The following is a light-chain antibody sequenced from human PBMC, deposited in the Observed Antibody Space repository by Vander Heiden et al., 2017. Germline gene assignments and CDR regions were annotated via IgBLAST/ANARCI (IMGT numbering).Light chain of an antibody. J-gene: IGKJ2*01. Sequence: IQLTQSPSSLSASVGDRVTITCRASQGISSYLAGDQQKPGKAPKLLIYAASTLQSGVPSRFSGSGSGTDFTLTISSLQPEDFATYYGQQLGTFGQGTKLEIK. CDR2: AAS. CDR1: QGISSY. CDR3: QQLGT. V-gene: IGKV1-9*01.